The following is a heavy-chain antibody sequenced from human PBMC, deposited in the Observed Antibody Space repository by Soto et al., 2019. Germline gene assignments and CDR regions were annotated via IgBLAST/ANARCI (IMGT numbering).Heavy chain of an antibody. CDR2: IYYSGST. V-gene: IGHV4-31*03. J-gene: IGHJ4*02. Sequence: SETLSLTCTVSGGSISSGGYYWSWIRQHPGKGLEWIGYIYYSGSTYYNPSLKSRVTVSVDTSKNQFSLKLSSVTAADTAVYYCARGTGYCSSTSCRRTYDYWGQGTLVTVS. CDR1: GGSISSGGYY. CDR3: ARGTGYCSSTSCRRTYDY. D-gene: IGHD2-2*01.